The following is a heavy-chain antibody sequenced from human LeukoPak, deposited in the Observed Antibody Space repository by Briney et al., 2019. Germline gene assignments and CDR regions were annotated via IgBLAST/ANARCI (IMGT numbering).Heavy chain of an antibody. Sequence: PGGSLRLPCAASGFTFSSYSMNWVRQAPGKGLEWVSSISSSSSYIYYADSVKGRFTISRDNAKNSLYLQMNSLRAEDTAVYYCASTKSPYDSSGYCFDYWGQGTLVTVSS. J-gene: IGHJ4*02. CDR3: ASTKSPYDSSGYCFDY. CDR1: GFTFSSYS. D-gene: IGHD3-22*01. CDR2: ISSSSSYI. V-gene: IGHV3-21*01.